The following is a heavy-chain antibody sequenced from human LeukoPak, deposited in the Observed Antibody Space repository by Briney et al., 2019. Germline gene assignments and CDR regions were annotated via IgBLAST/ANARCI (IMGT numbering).Heavy chain of an antibody. J-gene: IGHJ6*02. CDR2: IYSGGST. CDR3: ARLGSSGWLYYYYYYGMDV. Sequence: GGSLRLSCAASGFTVSSNYMSWVRQAPGKGLEWVSVIYSGGSTYYADSVKGRFTISRDNSKNTLYLQMNSLRAEDTAVYYCARLGSSGWLYYYYYYGMDVWGQGTTVTVSS. CDR1: GFTVSSNY. V-gene: IGHV3-66*01. D-gene: IGHD6-19*01.